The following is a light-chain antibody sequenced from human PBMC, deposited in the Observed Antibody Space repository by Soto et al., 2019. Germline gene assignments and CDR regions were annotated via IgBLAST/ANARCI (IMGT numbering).Light chain of an antibody. CDR3: AVWDESLRGYV. CDR1: TSNIGSNY. Sequence: QSVLTQPPSASGTPGQRVTISCSGSTSNIGSNYVYWYQQFPGTAPKLLIFGKNRRPSGVPDRFSGSKSDTSASLAIGGLRSEDEADYYCAVWDESLRGYVFASGTKLTVL. V-gene: IGLV1-47*02. CDR2: GKN. J-gene: IGLJ1*01.